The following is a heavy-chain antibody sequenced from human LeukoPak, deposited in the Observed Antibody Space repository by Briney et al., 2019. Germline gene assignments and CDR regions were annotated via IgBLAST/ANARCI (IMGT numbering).Heavy chain of an antibody. D-gene: IGHD4-11*01. Sequence: SETLSLTCTVSGGSISSSSYYWGWIRQPPGKGLEWIGSIYYSGSTYYNPSLKSRVTISVDTSKNQFSLKLSSVTAADTAVYYCARSDYKYYFDHWGQGTLVTVSS. V-gene: IGHV4-39*07. CDR1: GGSISSSSYY. CDR3: ARSDYKYYFDH. J-gene: IGHJ4*02. CDR2: IYYSGST.